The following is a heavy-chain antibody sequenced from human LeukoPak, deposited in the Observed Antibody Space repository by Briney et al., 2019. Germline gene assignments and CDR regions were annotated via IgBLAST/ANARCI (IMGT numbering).Heavy chain of an antibody. CDR1: GFTFSSYS. CDR2: ISGSSSTI. Sequence: PGGSLRLSCAASGFTFSSYSMNWVRQAPGKGLEWVSYISGSSSTIYYADSVKGRFTISRDNSKETLYLQVNSLRAEDTAVYYCAKADGGWGVIIKDWGQGTLVTVSS. D-gene: IGHD3-10*01. V-gene: IGHV3-48*01. J-gene: IGHJ4*02. CDR3: AKADGGWGVIIKD.